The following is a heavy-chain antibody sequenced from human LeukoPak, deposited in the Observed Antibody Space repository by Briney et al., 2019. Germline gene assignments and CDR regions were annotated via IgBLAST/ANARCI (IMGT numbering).Heavy chain of an antibody. Sequence: PGGSLRLSCAASGFTFSSYAMSWVRQAPGKGLEWVSAISGSGGSTYYADSVKGRFTISRDNSKNTLYLQMNSLRAEDTAVYYCAKDYLGYCSGGSCYGSDSPAVNDYWGQGTLVTVSS. CDR2: ISGSGGST. V-gene: IGHV3-23*01. CDR1: GFTFSSYA. CDR3: AKDYLGYCSGGSCYGSDSPAVNDY. J-gene: IGHJ4*02. D-gene: IGHD2-15*01.